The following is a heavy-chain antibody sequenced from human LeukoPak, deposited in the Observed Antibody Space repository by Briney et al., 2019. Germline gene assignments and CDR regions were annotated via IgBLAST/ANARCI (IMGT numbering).Heavy chain of an antibody. J-gene: IGHJ4*02. CDR2: MWDDGTNE. D-gene: IGHD5-12*01. CDR1: GFNFGIYG. Sequence: GGSLRLSCTASGFNFGIYGMHWVRQAPGKGLEWVAVMWDDGTNEYYVESVKGRFTISRDNGKNTLYLQMNSLRAEDTAVYYCAKDGVATGLTHFDYWGQGTLVTVSS. V-gene: IGHV3-33*06. CDR3: AKDGVATGLTHFDY.